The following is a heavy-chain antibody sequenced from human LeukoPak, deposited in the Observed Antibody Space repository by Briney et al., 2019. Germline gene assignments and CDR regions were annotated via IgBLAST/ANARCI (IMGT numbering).Heavy chain of an antibody. CDR1: GFTFSNYA. CDR3: AREGYDSSGYFDY. CDR2: IWYDGSNK. J-gene: IGHJ4*02. Sequence: GGSLRLSCAVSGFTFSNYAMHWVRQAPGKGLEWVAVIWYDGSNKYYADSVKGRLTISRDNSKNTLYLQMNSLRAEDTAVCYCAREGYDSSGYFDYWGQGTLVTVPS. V-gene: IGHV3-33*01. D-gene: IGHD3-22*01.